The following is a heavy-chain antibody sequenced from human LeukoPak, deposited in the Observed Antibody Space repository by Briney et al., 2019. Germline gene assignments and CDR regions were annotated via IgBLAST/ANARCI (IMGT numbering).Heavy chain of an antibody. Sequence: GGSLRLSCAASGFTFSSYGMHWVRQAPGKGLEWVAFIRYDGSNKYYADSVKGRFTISRDNAKNSLYLQMNSLRAEDTAVYYCARDRYYVWGSYRPPDYWGQGTLVTVSS. J-gene: IGHJ4*02. CDR1: GFTFSSYG. CDR2: IRYDGSNK. D-gene: IGHD3-16*02. CDR3: ARDRYYVWGSYRPPDY. V-gene: IGHV3-30*02.